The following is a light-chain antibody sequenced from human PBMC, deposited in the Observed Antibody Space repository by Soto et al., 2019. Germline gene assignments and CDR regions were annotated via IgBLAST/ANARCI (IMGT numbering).Light chain of an antibody. CDR2: GAS. CDR3: QQYGSSPLFT. V-gene: IGKV3-20*01. J-gene: IGKJ3*01. Sequence: IVLTQSPGTLSLSPGERATLSCRASQSVSSSYLAWYQQKPGQAPRLLIYGASSRATGIPDRFSGSGSGTDFPLTISRLEPEDFAVYYCQQYGSSPLFTFGPGTKVHIK. CDR1: QSVSSSY.